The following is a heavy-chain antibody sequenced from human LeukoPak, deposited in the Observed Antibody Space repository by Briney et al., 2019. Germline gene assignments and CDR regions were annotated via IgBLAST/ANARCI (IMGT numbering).Heavy chain of an antibody. Sequence: GGSLRLSCAASGFTFSSYSMNWVRQAPGKGLEWVSYISSSSSTIYYADSVKGRFTISRDNSKNTIYLQMNSLRAEDTAVYYCARVTLLDRAAVVNAFDIWGQGTMVTVSS. CDR3: ARVTLLDRAAVVNAFDI. D-gene: IGHD6-25*01. CDR1: GFTFSSYS. CDR2: ISSSSSTI. J-gene: IGHJ3*02. V-gene: IGHV3-48*04.